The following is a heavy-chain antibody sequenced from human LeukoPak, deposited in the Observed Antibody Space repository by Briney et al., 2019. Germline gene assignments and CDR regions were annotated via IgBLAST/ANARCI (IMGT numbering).Heavy chain of an antibody. CDR2: IYYSGST. J-gene: IGHJ4*02. CDR3: ARGASGSYYIRGY. CDR1: GDSISSYC. V-gene: IGHV4-59*01. D-gene: IGHD1-26*01. Sequence: SETLSLTCTVSGDSISSYCWSWIRQPPGKGLEWIGYIYYSGSTNYNPSLKSRVTISVDTSKNQFSLKLSSVTAADTAVYYCARGASGSYYIRGYWGQGTLVTVSS.